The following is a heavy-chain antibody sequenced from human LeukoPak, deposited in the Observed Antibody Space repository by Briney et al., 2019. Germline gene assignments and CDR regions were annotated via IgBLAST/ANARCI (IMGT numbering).Heavy chain of an antibody. CDR2: ISSSSSYT. J-gene: IGHJ4*02. CDR3: ARGMDQYYFDY. CDR1: GFTFSDYY. V-gene: IGHV3-11*06. Sequence: GGSLRLSCAASGFTFSDYYMSWIRQAPGKGLEWVSYISSSSSYTNYADSVKGRFTISRDNAKNSLYLQMNSLRAGDTAVYYCARGMDQYYFDYWGQGTLVTVSS. D-gene: IGHD2-2*03.